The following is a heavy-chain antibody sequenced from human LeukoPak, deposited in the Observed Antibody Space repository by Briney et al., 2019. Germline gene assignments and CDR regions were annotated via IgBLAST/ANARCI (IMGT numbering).Heavy chain of an antibody. V-gene: IGHV3-23*01. CDR2: ISGSGGST. D-gene: IGHD4-17*01. Sequence: AGGSLRLSCAASGFTFSSYAMSWVRQAPGKGVEWVSAISGSGGSTYYADSLKGRFTISRDNSKNTLYLHMNSLRAKDTAVYYCAKFYGDYYYYYYMDVWGKGTTVTVSS. CDR3: AKFYGDYYYYYYMDV. CDR1: GFTFSSYA. J-gene: IGHJ6*03.